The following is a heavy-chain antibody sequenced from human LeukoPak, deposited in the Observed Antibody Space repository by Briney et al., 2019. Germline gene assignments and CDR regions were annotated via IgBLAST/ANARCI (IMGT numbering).Heavy chain of an antibody. CDR1: GGSFSGYF. CDR3: ARVGSSSSGFDY. D-gene: IGHD6-6*01. V-gene: IGHV4-34*01. J-gene: IGHJ4*02. CDR2: INHGGTT. Sequence: SETLSLTCVVSGGSFSGYFWSWIRQPPGKGLEWMGEINHGGTTNYNPSLKSRVTISVDTSKNQFSLTLSSVTAADTAVYYCARVGSSSSGFDYWGQGTLVTVSS.